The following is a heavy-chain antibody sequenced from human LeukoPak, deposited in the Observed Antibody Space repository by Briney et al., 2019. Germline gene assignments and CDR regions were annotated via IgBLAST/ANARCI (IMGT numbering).Heavy chain of an antibody. CDR3: TTDLVVVTADDAFDI. CDR1: GFTFSNAW. V-gene: IGHV3-15*01. D-gene: IGHD2-21*02. J-gene: IGHJ3*02. Sequence: PGGSLRLSCAASGFTFSNAWMSWVRQAPGKGLEWVGRIKSKTDGGTTDYAAPVKGRFTISRDDSKNTLYLQMNSLKTEDTAVYYCTTDLVVVTADDAFDIWGQGTMVTVSS. CDR2: IKSKTDGGTT.